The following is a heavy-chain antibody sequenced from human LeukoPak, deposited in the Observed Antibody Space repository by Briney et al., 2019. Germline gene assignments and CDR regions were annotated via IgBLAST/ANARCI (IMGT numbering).Heavy chain of an antibody. CDR3: TTDGGLYSYVSDAFDI. V-gene: IGHV3-15*01. D-gene: IGHD5-18*01. Sequence: GGSLRLSCAASGFTFSNAWMSWVRQAPGKGLEGVGRIKSKTDGGTTDYAAHVKGRFTISRDKSTNTLYLQMNSLKTEDTAVYYCTTDGGLYSYVSDAFDIWGQGTMVTVSS. CDR1: GFTFSNAW. CDR2: IKSKTDGGTT. J-gene: IGHJ3*02.